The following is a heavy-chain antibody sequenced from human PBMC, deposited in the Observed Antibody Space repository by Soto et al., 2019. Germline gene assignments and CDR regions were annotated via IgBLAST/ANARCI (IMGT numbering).Heavy chain of an antibody. CDR3: ARDLLVRDYYYGMDV. J-gene: IGHJ6*02. D-gene: IGHD2-8*02. V-gene: IGHV1-2*04. CDR2: INPNSGGT. CDR1: GYTFTGYY. Sequence: QVQLVQSGAEVKKPGASVKVSCKASGYTFTGYYMHWVRQAPGQGLEWMGWINPNSGGTNYAQKFQGWVTMTRDTSISTAYMELRRLRSVDTAVYYCARDLLVRDYYYGMDVWGQGTTVTVSS.